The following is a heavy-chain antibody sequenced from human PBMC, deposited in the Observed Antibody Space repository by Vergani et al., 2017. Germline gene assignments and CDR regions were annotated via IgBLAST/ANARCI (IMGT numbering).Heavy chain of an antibody. Sequence: QVQLVESGGGVVQPGRSLRLSCAASGFTFSSSGMHWVRQAPGKGLEWVAVIWYDGSNKYYADSVKGRFTISRDNSKNTLYLQMNSLRAEDTAVYYCARAFEYYYGSGSAKWGDNYYGMDVWGQGTTVTVS. CDR1: GFTFSSSG. CDR2: IWYDGSNK. V-gene: IGHV3-33*01. D-gene: IGHD3-10*01. J-gene: IGHJ6*02. CDR3: ARAFEYYYGSGSAKWGDNYYGMDV.